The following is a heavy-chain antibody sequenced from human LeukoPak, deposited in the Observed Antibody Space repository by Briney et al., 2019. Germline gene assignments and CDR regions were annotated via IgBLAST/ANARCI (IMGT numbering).Heavy chain of an antibody. CDR2: ISGDGGST. Sequence: GGSLRLSCAASGFTFDDYAMHWVRHAPGKGLDWVSSISGDGGSTYYADSVKGRFTISRDHSKNSLYLQMNSLRTEDTALDYCAGRLSWGQGTLVTVSS. CDR1: GFTFDDYA. CDR3: AGRLS. V-gene: IGHV3-43*02. D-gene: IGHD3-16*01. J-gene: IGHJ4*02.